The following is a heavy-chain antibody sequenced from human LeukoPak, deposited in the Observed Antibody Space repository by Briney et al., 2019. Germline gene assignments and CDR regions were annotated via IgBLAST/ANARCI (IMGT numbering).Heavy chain of an antibody. CDR1: GYTLTELS. CDR2: FDPEDGET. CDR3: ATEAPRPTTVTTSD. J-gene: IGHJ4*02. D-gene: IGHD4-17*01. Sequence: GASVKVSCKVSGYTLTELSMHWVRQAPGKGLEWMGGFDPEDGETIYAQKFQGRVTMAEDTSTDTAYMELSSLRSEDTAVYYCATEAPRPTTVTTSDWGQGTLVTVSS. V-gene: IGHV1-24*01.